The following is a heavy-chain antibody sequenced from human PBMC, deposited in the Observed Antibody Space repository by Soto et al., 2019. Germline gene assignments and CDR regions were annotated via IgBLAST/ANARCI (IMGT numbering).Heavy chain of an antibody. CDR3: ARDTAAFDY. V-gene: IGHV1-3*01. CDR2: INADNGNT. J-gene: IGHJ4*02. CDR1: GYTFTDFY. D-gene: IGHD2-15*01. Sequence: GASVKVSCKASGYTFTDFYIHWLRQAPGQGLEWMGWINADNGNTKYTQKFQGRVTITRDTSTSTAYMELSSLRSEDTAVYHCARDTAAFDYWGQGTLVTVSS.